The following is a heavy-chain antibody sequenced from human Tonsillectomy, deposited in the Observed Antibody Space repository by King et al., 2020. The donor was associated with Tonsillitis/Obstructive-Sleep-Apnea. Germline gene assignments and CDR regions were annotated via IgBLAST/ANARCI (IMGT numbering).Heavy chain of an antibody. J-gene: IGHJ4*02. CDR2: IYPGDSDT. CDR1: GYSFTSYW. V-gene: IGHV5-51*01. D-gene: IGHD4-17*01. Sequence: VQLVESGAEVKKPGESLKISCKGSGYSFTSYWIGWVRQMPGKGLEWMGIIYPGDSDTRYGPSFQGQVTISADKSISTAYLQWSSLKASDTAMYYCARQGGGGGDYDQRGVFDYWGQGTLVTVSS. CDR3: ARQGGGGGDYDQRGVFDY.